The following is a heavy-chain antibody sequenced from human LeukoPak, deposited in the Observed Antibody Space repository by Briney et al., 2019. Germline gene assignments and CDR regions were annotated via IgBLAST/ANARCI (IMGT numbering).Heavy chain of an antibody. D-gene: IGHD6-13*01. J-gene: IGHJ4*02. V-gene: IGHV3-11*01. Sequence: GGSLRLSCAASGFTFSDYYMSWIRQAPGKGLKWVSYISSGGGSIYYADSVKGRFTIPRDNAKNSLYLQMNSLRAEDTAVYYCARQEYGSRQYYFDYWGQGTLVTVSS. CDR2: ISSGGGSI. CDR1: GFTFSDYY. CDR3: ARQEYGSRQYYFDY.